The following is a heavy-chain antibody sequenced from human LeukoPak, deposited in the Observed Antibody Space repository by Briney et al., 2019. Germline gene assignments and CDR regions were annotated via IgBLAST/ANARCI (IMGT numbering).Heavy chain of an antibody. V-gene: IGHV4-39*07. CDR3: ARGRYGSGSYFFDY. CDR1: GGSISSSSYY. J-gene: IGHJ4*02. CDR2: VFTSGST. Sequence: SETLSLTCTVSGGSISSSSYYWGWIRQPPGKGLEWIGRVFTSGSTNYSPSLKSRVTLSVDTSKNQFSLKLSSVTAADTAMYYCARGRYGSGSYFFDYWGQGTLVTVSS. D-gene: IGHD3-10*01.